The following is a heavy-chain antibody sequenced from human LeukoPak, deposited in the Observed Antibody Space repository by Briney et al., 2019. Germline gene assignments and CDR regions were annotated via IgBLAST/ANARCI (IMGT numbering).Heavy chain of an antibody. V-gene: IGHV3-48*03. CDR3: ARALRITMIGDY. CDR1: GFTFSSYE. D-gene: IGHD3-22*01. CDR2: ISSSGNTI. Sequence: GGSLRLSCAASGFTFSSYEMNWVRQAPGKGLEWVSYISSSGNTIHYADSVKGRFTISRDNAKNSPYLQMKSLRAEDTAVYYCARALRITMIGDYWGQGTLVTVSS. J-gene: IGHJ4*02.